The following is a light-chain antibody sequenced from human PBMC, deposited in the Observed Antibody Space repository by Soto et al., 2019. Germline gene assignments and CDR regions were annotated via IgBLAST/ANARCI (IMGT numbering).Light chain of an antibody. CDR2: AAS. CDR3: QQLNSYLIT. Sequence: DIQLTQSPSFLSASVGDRVTITCRASQGISSYLAWYQQKPGKAPKLLIYAASTLQSGVPSRFSGSGSGTEFTRTISSLQPEDFATSYCQQLNSYLITFGQGTRLEIK. V-gene: IGKV1-9*01. CDR1: QGISSY. J-gene: IGKJ5*01.